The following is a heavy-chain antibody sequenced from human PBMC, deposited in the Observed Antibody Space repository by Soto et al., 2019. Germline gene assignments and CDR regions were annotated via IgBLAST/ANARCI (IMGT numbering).Heavy chain of an antibody. V-gene: IGHV4-59*08. CDR3: ASLGMVRGVYAFDI. J-gene: IGHJ3*02. D-gene: IGHD3-10*01. Sequence: QVQLQESGPGLVKPSETLSLTCTVSGGSISSYYWSWIRQPPGKGLEWIGYIYYSGSTNYNPSLKRRVTIPVDTSKHHFSLKLCSVTAADTAVYYCASLGMVRGVYAFDIWGQGTMVTVSS. CDR1: GGSISSYY. CDR2: IYYSGST.